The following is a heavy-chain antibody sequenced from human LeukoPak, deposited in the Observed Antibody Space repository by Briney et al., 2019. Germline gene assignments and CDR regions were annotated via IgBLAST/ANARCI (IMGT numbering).Heavy chain of an antibody. CDR1: GFTFSDYS. Sequence: GGSLRLSCAASGFTFSDYSMNWVRQAPGKGLEWVSSISSSSSYIYYADSVKGRFTISRDNAKNSLYLQMNSLRAEDTAVYYCARVDDYYYYYMDVWGKGTTVTISS. CDR2: ISSSSSYI. CDR3: ARVDDYYYYYMDV. J-gene: IGHJ6*03. V-gene: IGHV3-21*01.